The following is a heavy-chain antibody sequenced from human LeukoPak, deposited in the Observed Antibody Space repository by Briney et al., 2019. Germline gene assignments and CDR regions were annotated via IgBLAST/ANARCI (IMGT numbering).Heavy chain of an antibody. J-gene: IGHJ4*02. CDR1: GFSFSSHP. D-gene: IGHD2-2*01. V-gene: IGHV3-21*01. CDR2: ISSSGDYI. CDR3: ARLSRLGYCSSTSCQLGGTSDY. Sequence: GGSLRLSRVASGFSFSSHPMNWVRQAPGKGLEWVSSISSSGDYIDYADSVKGRFTISRDNAKKSLYLQMNSLRVEETAVYYCARLSRLGYCSSTSCQLGGTSDYWGQGTLVTVSS.